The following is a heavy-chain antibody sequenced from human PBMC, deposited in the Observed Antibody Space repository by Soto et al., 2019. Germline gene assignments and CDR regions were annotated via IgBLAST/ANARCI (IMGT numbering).Heavy chain of an antibody. CDR1: GGSISSSGGYY. CDR2: ISYSGST. V-gene: IGHV4-31*03. J-gene: IGHJ4*02. Sequence: QVQLQESGPGLVKPSQTLSLTCMVSGGSISSSGGYYWSWIRQHPGKGLEWIGYISYSGSTYYNPSRKSRVTXXRXTXXNQVSLRLSSVTAADTAVYYCARGGTVATIMAFDYWGQGTLVTVSS. CDR3: ARGGTVATIMAFDY. D-gene: IGHD5-12*01.